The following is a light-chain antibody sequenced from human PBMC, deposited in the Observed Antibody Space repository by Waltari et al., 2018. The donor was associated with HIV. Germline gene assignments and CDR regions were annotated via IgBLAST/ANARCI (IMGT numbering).Light chain of an antibody. J-gene: IGLJ3*02. CDR1: SSNIGAVYG. CDR3: QSYDTRLSGWV. Sequence: QSVLTQPPSVSGAPGQRVTISCTGSSSNIGAVYGVHWYPQLPETAPKVLISYNINRPSGGPDRFSGSRSGPSVSLGITGLQPEDEADYYCQSYDTRLSGWVFGGGTKLTVL. CDR2: YNI. V-gene: IGLV1-40*01.